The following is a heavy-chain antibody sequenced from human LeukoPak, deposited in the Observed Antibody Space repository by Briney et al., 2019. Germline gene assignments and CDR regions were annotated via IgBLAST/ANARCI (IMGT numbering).Heavy chain of an antibody. CDR1: GGSFSSGDYY. V-gene: IGHV4-30-4*01. CDR2: IYYSGSI. Sequence: SETLSLTCTVSGGSFSSGDYYWSWIRQPPGKGLEWIGYIYYSGSIYYNPSLKSRVSTSVGTSRNQFSLRLSSVTAADTAVYYCARHSSYGGNSNYFDYWGQGTLVTVSS. CDR3: ARHSSYGGNSNYFDY. D-gene: IGHD4-23*01. J-gene: IGHJ4*02.